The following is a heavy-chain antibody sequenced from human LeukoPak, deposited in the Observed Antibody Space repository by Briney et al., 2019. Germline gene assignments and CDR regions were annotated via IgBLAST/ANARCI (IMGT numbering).Heavy chain of an antibody. CDR1: GLTGSHNY. CDR2: ISSSSSYI. CDR3: ARVEALAVAGTAGFDY. V-gene: IGHV3-21*01. Sequence: GGSLRLSCAASGLTGSHNYVSWVRQAPGKGLEWVSSISSSSSYIYYADSVKGRFTISRDNAKNSLYLQMNSLRAEDTAVYYCARVEALAVAGTAGFDYWGQGTLVTVSS. D-gene: IGHD6-19*01. J-gene: IGHJ4*02.